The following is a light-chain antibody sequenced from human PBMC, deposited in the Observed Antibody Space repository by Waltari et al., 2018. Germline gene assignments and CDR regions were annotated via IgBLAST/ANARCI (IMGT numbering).Light chain of an antibody. CDR3: SSYTSSSTFSVV. Sequence: QSALPQPASVSGSPGQSLTISCPGTSSDVGGYNYDSRYQQHPGKAPKLVIYEVSNRPSGVSNRFSGSKSGNTASLTISGLQAEDEADYSCSSYTSSSTFSVVFGGGTKLTVL. V-gene: IGLV2-14*01. CDR2: EVS. CDR1: SSDVGGYNY. J-gene: IGLJ2*01.